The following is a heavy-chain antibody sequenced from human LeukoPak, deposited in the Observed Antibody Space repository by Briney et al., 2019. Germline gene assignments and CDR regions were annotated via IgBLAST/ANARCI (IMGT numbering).Heavy chain of an antibody. CDR3: ASEARAWELLAEYYFDY. V-gene: IGHV1-2*02. D-gene: IGHD1-26*01. CDR2: INPNSGGT. CDR1: GYTCTGYY. Sequence: GASVKVSCKSSGYTCTGYYIHWVRQAPGQGLEWMGWINPNSGGTNYAQKFQGRVNMTRDTSISTSYMDLSSLTSDDTAVYYCASEARAWELLAEYYFDYWGQGTLVPVSS. J-gene: IGHJ4*02.